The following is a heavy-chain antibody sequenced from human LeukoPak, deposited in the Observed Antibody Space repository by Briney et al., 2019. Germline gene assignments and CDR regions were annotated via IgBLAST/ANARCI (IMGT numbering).Heavy chain of an antibody. D-gene: IGHD6-25*01. CDR1: GYTFTDYW. CDR2: IHPSDSDT. CDR3: ARLGPYSGSPDY. J-gene: IGHJ4*02. V-gene: IGHV5-51*01. Sequence: GESLKISCQGSGYTFTDYWVGWVRQLPGEGVEWMGIIHPSDSDTRYRSSFQGQVTITVDTDINTAFLQWSRLKASDTAMYYCARLGPYSGSPDYWGQGTLVTVSS.